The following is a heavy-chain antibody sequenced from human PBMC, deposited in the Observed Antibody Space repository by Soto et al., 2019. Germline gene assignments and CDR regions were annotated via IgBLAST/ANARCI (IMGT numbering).Heavy chain of an antibody. CDR1: LFTFXXYA. CDR2: ISLHVTNV. Sequence: SLRLSCAAALFTFXXYALHWVLQSPDKGLEWVSVISLHVTNVSFPDAVKCRFSISRDISATTLSLQMTYLRPEDTAIYYCARGRGRGYCTGGLCYLGLDHWGQGNPVTVSS. CDR3: ARGRGRGYCTGGLCYLGLDH. V-gene: IGHV3-30-3*01. J-gene: IGHJ4*02. D-gene: IGHD2-8*02.